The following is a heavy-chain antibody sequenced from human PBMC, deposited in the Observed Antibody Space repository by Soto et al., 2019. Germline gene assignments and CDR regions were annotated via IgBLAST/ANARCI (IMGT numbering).Heavy chain of an antibody. Sequence: QVQLVESGGGVVQPGRSLRLSCAASGFTFSSYGMHWVRQAPGKGLEWVAVISYDGSNKYYADSVKGRFTISRDNSKNTLYLKMNSLRAEDTAVYYCAKDLGDWVLSDIVVVPAAGDDYWGQGTLVTVSS. V-gene: IGHV3-30*18. CDR3: AKDLGDWVLSDIVVVPAAGDDY. D-gene: IGHD2-2*01. CDR1: GFTFSSYG. CDR2: ISYDGSNK. J-gene: IGHJ4*02.